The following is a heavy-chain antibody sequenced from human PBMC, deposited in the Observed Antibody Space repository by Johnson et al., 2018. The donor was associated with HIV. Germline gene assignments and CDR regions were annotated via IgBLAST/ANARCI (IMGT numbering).Heavy chain of an antibody. V-gene: IGHV3-11*04. CDR1: GFTFSDSY. J-gene: IGHJ3*02. CDR3: ARDRVRDAFDI. D-gene: IGHD3-10*01. Sequence: VQLVESGGGLVKPGGSLRLSCAASGFTFSDSYMSWIRQAPGKGLEWVSYISFSGGTIYYADSVRGRFRISRDNTKNSLSLQMSSLRVEDTAVYYCARDRVRDAFDIWGQGTMVTVSS. CDR2: ISFSGGTI.